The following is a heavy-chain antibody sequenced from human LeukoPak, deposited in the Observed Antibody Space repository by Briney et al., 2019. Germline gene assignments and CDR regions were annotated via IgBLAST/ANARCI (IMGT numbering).Heavy chain of an antibody. CDR2: IYPGDSDT. CDR1: GYIFSSHW. J-gene: IGHJ6*03. Sequence: GESLKISCKGSGYIFSSHWIGCVRQMRGKGLEWMGIIYPGDSDTRYSPSFQGQVTISADKSISTAYLQWSSLKASDTAMYYCARQYSSSSPDMDVWGKGTTVTVSS. CDR3: ARQYSSSSPDMDV. D-gene: IGHD6-6*01. V-gene: IGHV5-51*01.